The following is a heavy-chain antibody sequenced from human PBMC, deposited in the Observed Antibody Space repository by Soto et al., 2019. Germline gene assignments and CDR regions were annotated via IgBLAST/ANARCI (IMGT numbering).Heavy chain of an antibody. Sequence: PSETLSLTCAFSGGSIRSGGYSLSWIRQPPGKGLEWIGYIYHSGSTYYNPSLKSRVTISVDRSKNQFSLKLSSVTAADTAVYYCARTESGTFDPWGQGTLVTVSS. CDR2: IYHSGST. CDR1: GGSIRSGGYS. J-gene: IGHJ5*02. CDR3: ARTESGTFDP. V-gene: IGHV4-30-2*01. D-gene: IGHD1-7*01.